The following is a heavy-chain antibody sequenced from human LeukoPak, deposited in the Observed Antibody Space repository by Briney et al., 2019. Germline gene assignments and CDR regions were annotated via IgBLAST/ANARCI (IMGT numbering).Heavy chain of an antibody. CDR3: ARTKTVVTPGGSFDY. D-gene: IGHD4-23*01. V-gene: IGHV3-30*02. J-gene: IGHJ4*02. Sequence: GSLRLSCAASGFTFSSYGMHWVRQAPGKGLEWVAFIRYDGSNKYYADSVKGRFTISRDNAKNSLFLQMNSLRAEDTAVYYCARTKTVVTPGGSFDYWGQGTLVTVSS. CDR1: GFTFSSYG. CDR2: IRYDGSNK.